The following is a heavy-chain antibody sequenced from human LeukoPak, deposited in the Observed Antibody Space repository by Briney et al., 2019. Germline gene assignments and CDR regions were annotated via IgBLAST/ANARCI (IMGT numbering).Heavy chain of an antibody. V-gene: IGHV4-4*07. Sequence: PSETLSLTCTVSGGSISSYYWSWIRQPAGKGLEWIGRIYTSGSTNYNPSLKSRVTMSVDTSKNQFSLKLSSVTAADTAVYYCARERTPGRYYDSRLDPWGQGTLVTVSS. D-gene: IGHD3-22*01. CDR1: GGSISSYY. CDR2: IYTSGST. CDR3: ARERTPGRYYDSRLDP. J-gene: IGHJ5*02.